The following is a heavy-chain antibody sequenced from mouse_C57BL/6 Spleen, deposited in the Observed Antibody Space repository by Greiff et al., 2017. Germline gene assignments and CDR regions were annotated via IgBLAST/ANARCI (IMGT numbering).Heavy chain of an antibody. V-gene: IGHV2-2*01. J-gene: IGHJ2*01. D-gene: IGHD2-12*01. CDR2: IWSGGST. CDR1: GFSLTSYG. CDR3: ARVTTRAYYFDY. Sequence: QVQLQQSGPGLVQPSQSLSITCTVSGFSLTSYGVHWVRQSPGKGLEWLGVIWSGGSTDYNAAFISRLSISKDNSKSQVFFKMNSLQADDTAIYYCARVTTRAYYFDYWGQGTTLTVSS.